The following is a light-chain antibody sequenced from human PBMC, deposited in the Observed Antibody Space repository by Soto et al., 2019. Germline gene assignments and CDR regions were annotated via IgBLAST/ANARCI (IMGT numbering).Light chain of an antibody. CDR3: QQYGSSPRT. CDR2: GAS. Sequence: EIVLTQSPATLSLSPGERATLSCRASQSVSSSYSSWYQKKPGQAPRLLLDGASSRASGIPDRFSCSGSGTDFDLTISRLEPEHFAVYYCQQYGSSPRTFGQGTKVEIK. V-gene: IGKV3-20*01. CDR1: QSVSSSY. J-gene: IGKJ1*01.